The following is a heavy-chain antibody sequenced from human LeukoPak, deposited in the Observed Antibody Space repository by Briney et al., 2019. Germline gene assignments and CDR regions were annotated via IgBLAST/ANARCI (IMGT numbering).Heavy chain of an antibody. V-gene: IGHV3-23*01. CDR3: AKGGSGGATVSNLYYYYYMDV. Sequence: QSGGSLRLSCAASGFTFSNYAMNWVRQAPGKGLEWVSAIGGSGDRTYYEDSVKGRFTISRDNSKNTLYLQMSSLRAEDTALYYCAKGGSGGATVSNLYYYYYMDVWGKGTTVTVSS. CDR2: IGGSGDRT. CDR1: GFTFSNYA. D-gene: IGHD3-10*01. J-gene: IGHJ6*03.